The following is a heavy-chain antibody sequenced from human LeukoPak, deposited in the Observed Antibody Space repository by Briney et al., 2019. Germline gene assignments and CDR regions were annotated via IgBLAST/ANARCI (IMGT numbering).Heavy chain of an antibody. J-gene: IGHJ4*02. CDR3: AKSLRYFDWLGYYFDY. CDR2: ISGSGGST. V-gene: IGHV3-23*01. D-gene: IGHD3-9*01. Sequence: PGGSLRLSCAASGFTFSSYAMSRVRQAPGKGLEWVSAISGSGGSTYYADSVKGRFTISRDNSKNTLYLQMNSLRAEDTAVYYCAKSLRYFDWLGYYFDYWGQGTLVTVSS. CDR1: GFTFSSYA.